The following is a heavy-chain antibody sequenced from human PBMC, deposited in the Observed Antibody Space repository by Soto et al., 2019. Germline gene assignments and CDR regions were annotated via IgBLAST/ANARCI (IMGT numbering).Heavy chain of an antibody. D-gene: IGHD2-15*01. CDR1: GFSLSNARMG. J-gene: IGHJ4*02. V-gene: IGHV2-26*01. CDR3: ALAYCSGGSCYSDY. CDR2: IFSNDEK. Sequence: QVTLKESGPVLVKPTETLTLTCTVSGFSLSNARMGVSWIRQPPGKALEWLAHIFSNDEKSYSTSLKSRLTISKDTYKSQVVLTMTNMDPVDTATYYCALAYCSGGSCYSDYWGQGTLVTVSS.